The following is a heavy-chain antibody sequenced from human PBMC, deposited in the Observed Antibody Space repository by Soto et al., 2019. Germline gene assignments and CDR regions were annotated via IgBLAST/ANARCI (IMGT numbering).Heavy chain of an antibody. CDR2: ISYDGSNK. CDR1: GFTFSSYA. V-gene: IGHV3-30-3*01. D-gene: IGHD2-2*01. J-gene: IGHJ6*02. Sequence: GGSLRLSCAASGFTFSSYAMHWVRQAPGKGLEWVAVISYDGSNKYYADSVKGRFTISRDNSKNTRYLQMNSLRAEDTAVYYCARDLTVVVPAARPRYYYYYGMDVWGQGTTVTVSS. CDR3: ARDLTVVVPAARPRYYYYYGMDV.